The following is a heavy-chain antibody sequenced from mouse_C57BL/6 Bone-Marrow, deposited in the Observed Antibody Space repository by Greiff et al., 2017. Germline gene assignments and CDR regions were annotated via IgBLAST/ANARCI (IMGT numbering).Heavy chain of an antibody. CDR2: IDPSDSYT. V-gene: IGHV1-69*01. J-gene: IGHJ2*01. CDR1: GYTFTSYW. Sequence: QVQLQQPGAELVMPGASVKLSCKASGYTFTSYWMHWVKQRPGQGLEWIGEIDPSDSYTNYNQKFKGKSTLTVDKSSSTAYMQLSSLTSEDSAVYYCARSRYGGDFDDWGQGTTLTVSS. D-gene: IGHD2-10*02. CDR3: ARSRYGGDFDD.